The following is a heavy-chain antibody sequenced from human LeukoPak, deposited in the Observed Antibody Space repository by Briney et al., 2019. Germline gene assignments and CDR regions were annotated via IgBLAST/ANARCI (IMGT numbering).Heavy chain of an antibody. CDR2: ISSSSSYI. D-gene: IGHD5-12*01. CDR1: GFTFSSYS. J-gene: IGHJ3*02. V-gene: IGHV3-21*01. Sequence: GGSLRLSCAASGFTFSSYSMNWVRQAPGKGLEWVSSISSSSSYIYYADSVKGRFTISRDNAKNSLYLQMNSLRAEDTAVYYCARDPIVARRPIDAFDIWGQGTTVTVSS. CDR3: ARDPIVARRPIDAFDI.